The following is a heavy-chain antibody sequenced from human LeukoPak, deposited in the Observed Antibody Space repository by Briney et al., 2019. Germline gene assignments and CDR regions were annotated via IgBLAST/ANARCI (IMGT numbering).Heavy chain of an antibody. CDR2: IYYSGNT. Sequence: SETLSLTCTVSGVSISSSNSYWGWIRQPPGKGLEWIGSIYYSGNTYYNASLKSQVSISIDTSKNQFSLRLTSVTAADTAVYYCARDLATYYYGSGSYPTTGQNWFDPWGQGTLVTVSS. V-gene: IGHV4-39*07. J-gene: IGHJ5*02. D-gene: IGHD3-10*01. CDR3: ARDLATYYYGSGSYPTTGQNWFDP. CDR1: GVSISSSNSY.